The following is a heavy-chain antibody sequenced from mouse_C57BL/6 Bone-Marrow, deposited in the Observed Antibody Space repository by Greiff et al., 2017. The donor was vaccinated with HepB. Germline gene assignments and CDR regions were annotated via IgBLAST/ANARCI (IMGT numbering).Heavy chain of an antibody. V-gene: IGHV5-6*01. J-gene: IGHJ3*01. CDR3: ARQGICDCFAY. D-gene: IGHD6-1*01. CDR1: GFTFSSYG. CDR2: ISSGGSYT. Sequence: EVQVVESGGDLVKPGGSLKLSCAASGFTFSSYGMSWVRQTPDKRLEWVATISSGGSYTYYPDSVKGRFTISRDNAKNTLYLQMSSLKSEDTAMYDGARQGICDCFAYWGQGTLVTVSA.